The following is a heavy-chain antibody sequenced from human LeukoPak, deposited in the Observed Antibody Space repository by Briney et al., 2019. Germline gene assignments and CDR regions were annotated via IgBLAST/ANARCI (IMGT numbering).Heavy chain of an antibody. D-gene: IGHD3-22*01. CDR1: GYTFTSYG. CDR2: ISAYNGNT. Sequence: GASVKVSCKASGYTFTSYGISWVRQAPGQGLEWMGWISAYNGNTNYAQKLQGRVTTTTDTSTSTAYMELRSLRSDDTAVYYCARVRSPPRAMIVVVIDYWGQGTLVTVSS. J-gene: IGHJ4*02. CDR3: ARVRSPPRAMIVVVIDY. V-gene: IGHV1-18*01.